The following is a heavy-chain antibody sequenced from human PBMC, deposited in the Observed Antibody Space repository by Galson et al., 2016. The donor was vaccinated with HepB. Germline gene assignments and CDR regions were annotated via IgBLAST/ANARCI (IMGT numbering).Heavy chain of an antibody. V-gene: IGHV3-48*03. CDR3: ARDPDTAMIVNAFDV. D-gene: IGHD5-18*01. J-gene: IGHJ3*01. CDR1: GFTMSYHE. CDR2: ISDGGAT. Sequence: LRLSCAASGFTMSYHEMNWVRQAPGKGLEWVSYISDGGATVYADSVKGRFTISRDNAKNSLYLQMNSLRAEDTAVYYCARDPDTAMIVNAFDVWGQGTLVTVSS.